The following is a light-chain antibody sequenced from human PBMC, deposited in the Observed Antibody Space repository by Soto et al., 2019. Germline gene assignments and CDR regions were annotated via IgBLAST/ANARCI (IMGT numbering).Light chain of an antibody. CDR1: SSDVGNYNL. V-gene: IGLV2-23*01. J-gene: IGLJ1*01. CDR2: EGS. CDR3: CSYAGSSTFV. Sequence: QSALTQPASVSGSPGQSITISCTGTSSDVGNYNLVSWYQQHPGKAPKVMIYEGSKRPSGVSNRFSGSKSGNTASLTISGLKAEDEADYYCCSYAGSSTFVFGTGTKLTVL.